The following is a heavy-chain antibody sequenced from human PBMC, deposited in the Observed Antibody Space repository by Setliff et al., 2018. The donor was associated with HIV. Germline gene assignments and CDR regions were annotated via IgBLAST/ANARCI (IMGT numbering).Heavy chain of an antibody. CDR1: PFIFSHYW. V-gene: IGHV3-7*03. CDR2: IKQDGSET. Sequence: PGGSLRLSCAVSPFIFSHYWMTWVRQAPGKGLEWVANIKQDGSETYYVDSVKGRFTISRDNGKNLLYLQMNTLRAEDTAVYYCARPLLRTNTVYGILGNWFDSWGRGTLVTVSS. CDR3: ARPLLRTNTVYGILGNWFDS. D-gene: IGHD2-8*01. J-gene: IGHJ5*01.